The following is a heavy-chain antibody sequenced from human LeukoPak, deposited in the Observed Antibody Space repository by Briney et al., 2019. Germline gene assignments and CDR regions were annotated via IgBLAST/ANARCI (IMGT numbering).Heavy chain of an antibody. CDR2: INPKKGDT. CDR3: TRGYEYGWFDP. V-gene: IGHV1-2*02. CDR1: GYTFSDYF. J-gene: IGHJ5*02. Sequence: ASVKVSRKSSGYTFSDYFVHWVRQAPGQGLEWMGWINPKKGDTNYQQSYQGRVTMTRDTSISATYIELNSLRSDDTAVYYCTRGYEYGWFDPWGQGTLVTVSS. D-gene: IGHD3-16*01.